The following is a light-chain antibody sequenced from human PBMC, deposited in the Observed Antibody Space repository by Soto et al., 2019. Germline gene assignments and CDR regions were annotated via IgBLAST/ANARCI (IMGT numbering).Light chain of an antibody. Sequence: DIQMTQSPSTLSASVRDRVTITCRASQTINSWLAWYQQKPGKAPKLLIYAASSLQSGVPSRFSGSGSGTDFTLTISSLQPEDFATYYCQQSYSTPPITFGQGTRLEIK. V-gene: IGKV1-39*01. CDR1: QTINSW. CDR2: AAS. CDR3: QQSYSTPPIT. J-gene: IGKJ5*01.